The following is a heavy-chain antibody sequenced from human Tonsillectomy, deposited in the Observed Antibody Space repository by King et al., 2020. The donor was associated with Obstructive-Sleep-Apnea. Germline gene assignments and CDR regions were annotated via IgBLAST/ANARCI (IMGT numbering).Heavy chain of an antibody. D-gene: IGHD3-9*01. CDR1: GYTFTSYG. CDR3: ARDASNYDILTGYYNPYYFDY. Sequence: QLVQSGAEVKKPGASVKVSCKASGYTFTSYGISWVRQAPGQGLEWMGWISAYNVNTNYAQKLQGRVTMTTDTSTSTAYMELRSLRSDDTAVYYCARDASNYDILTGYYNPYYFDYWGQGTLVTVSS. CDR2: ISAYNVNT. V-gene: IGHV1-18*01. J-gene: IGHJ4*02.